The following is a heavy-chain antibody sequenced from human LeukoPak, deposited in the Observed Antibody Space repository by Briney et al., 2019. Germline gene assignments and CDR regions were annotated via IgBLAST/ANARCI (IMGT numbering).Heavy chain of an antibody. D-gene: IGHD3-10*01. CDR2: ISWNSGSI. CDR1: GFTFDDYA. Sequence: GRSLRLSCAASGFTFDDYAMHWVRQAPGKGLEWVSGISWNSGSIGYADSVKGRFTISRDNAKDSLYLQMNSLRAEDTALYYCANSAAAKRCFGDHFDYWGQGTLVTVSS. CDR3: ANSAAAKRCFGDHFDY. J-gene: IGHJ4*02. V-gene: IGHV3-9*01.